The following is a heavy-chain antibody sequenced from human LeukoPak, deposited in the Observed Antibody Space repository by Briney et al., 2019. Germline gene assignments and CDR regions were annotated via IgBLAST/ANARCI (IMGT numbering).Heavy chain of an antibody. Sequence: ASVKVSCKASGYTFTGYYMHRVRQAPGQGLEWMGWINPNSGGTNYAQKFQGRVTMTRDTSISTAYMELSRLRSDDTAVYYCARDYCSSTSCLFDYWGQGTLVTVSS. D-gene: IGHD2-2*01. J-gene: IGHJ4*02. V-gene: IGHV1-2*02. CDR3: ARDYCSSTSCLFDY. CDR1: GYTFTGYY. CDR2: INPNSGGT.